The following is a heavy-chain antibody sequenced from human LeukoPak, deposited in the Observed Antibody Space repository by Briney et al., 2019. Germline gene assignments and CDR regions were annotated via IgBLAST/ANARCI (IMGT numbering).Heavy chain of an antibody. J-gene: IGHJ6*02. CDR3: ARGSRVVATYYYYYGMDV. CDR2: IIPIFGTA. D-gene: IGHD2-15*01. Sequence: GASVKVSCKASGGTFSSYAISWVRQAPGQGLEWMGGIIPIFGTASYAQKFQGRVTITADESTSTAYMELSSLRSEDTAVYYCARGSRVVATYYYYYGMDVWGQGTTVTVSS. CDR1: GGTFSSYA. V-gene: IGHV1-69*13.